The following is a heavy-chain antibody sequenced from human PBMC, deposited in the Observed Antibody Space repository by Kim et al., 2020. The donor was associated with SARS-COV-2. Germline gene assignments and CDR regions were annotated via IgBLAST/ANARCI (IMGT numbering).Heavy chain of an antibody. J-gene: IGHJ4*02. V-gene: IGHV4-39*01. CDR3: ARAPYCGGDCYSRHKEFDY. CDR1: GGSISSSSYY. Sequence: SETLSLTCTVSGGSISSSSYYWGWIRQPPGKGLEWIGSLYYSGSTYYNPSLKSRVTISVDTSKNQFSLKLSSVTAADTAVYYCARAPYCGGDCYSRHKEFDYWGQGNLVTVSS. CDR2: LYYSGST. D-gene: IGHD2-21*02.